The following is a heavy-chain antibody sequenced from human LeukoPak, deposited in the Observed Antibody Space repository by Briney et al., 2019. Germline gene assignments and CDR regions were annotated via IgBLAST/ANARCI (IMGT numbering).Heavy chain of an antibody. CDR1: GFAFSSVA. D-gene: IGHD6-13*01. CDR3: ARAKGIAVDGTGGRIYF. V-gene: IGHV3-30*04. CDR2: TSYDGSEE. Sequence: GSSLRLSCAASGFAFSSVAMHWVRQAPGKGLEWVAVTSYDGSEEFYADFMKGRFTISRDNSKNTLFLYMNSLRTEDTAVFYCARAKGIAVDGTGGRIYFWGRGTLVTVSS. J-gene: IGHJ4*02.